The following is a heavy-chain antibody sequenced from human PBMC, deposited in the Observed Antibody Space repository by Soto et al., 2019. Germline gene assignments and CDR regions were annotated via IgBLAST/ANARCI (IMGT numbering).Heavy chain of an antibody. CDR1: GFTFSSYA. CDR3: AKDKASAMTTVVYFDY. D-gene: IGHD4-17*01. V-gene: IGHV3-23*01. J-gene: IGHJ4*02. Sequence: EVQLLESGGGLVQPGGSLRLSCAASGFTFSSYAMSWVRQAPGKGLEWVSAISGIGGSTYYADSVKGRFTISRDNSKNTLYLQMNSLRAEDTAVYYCAKDKASAMTTVVYFDYWGKGTLVTVSS. CDR2: ISGIGGST.